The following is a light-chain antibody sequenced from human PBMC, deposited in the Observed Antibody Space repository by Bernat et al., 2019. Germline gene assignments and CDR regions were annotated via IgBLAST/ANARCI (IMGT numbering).Light chain of an antibody. J-gene: IGLJ3*02. V-gene: IGLV3-1*01. CDR3: QAWDSSAGV. CDR1: RLAN. Sequence: SYELTQPPSVSVSPGQTASITCSGDRLANTGWYQQKPGQSPVVVIFRDNKRPSGIPERFSGSNSGNTATLTISGTQPMDEADYYCQAWDSSAGVFGGGTKLTVL. CDR2: RDN.